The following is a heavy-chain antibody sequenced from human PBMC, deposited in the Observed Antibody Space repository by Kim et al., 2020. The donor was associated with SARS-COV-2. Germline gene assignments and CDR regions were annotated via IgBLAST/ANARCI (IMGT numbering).Heavy chain of an antibody. D-gene: IGHD3-22*01. J-gene: IGHJ4*02. Sequence: KGRFTISRDNSQNTLYLQMNSLRAEDTAVYYCAKDPYYYDSSGYPIYFDYWGQGTLVTVSS. CDR3: AKDPYYYDSSGYPIYFDY. V-gene: IGHV3-23*01.